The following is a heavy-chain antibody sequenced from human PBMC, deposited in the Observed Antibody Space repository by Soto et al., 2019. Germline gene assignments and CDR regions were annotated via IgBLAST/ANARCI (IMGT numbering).Heavy chain of an antibody. CDR3: ARAQKIYCISTSSKYGDWFDP. D-gene: IGHD2-2*01. CDR1: GFTFSSYW. J-gene: IGHJ5*02. V-gene: IGHV3-74*01. CDR2: INSDGSST. Sequence: GGALRLSCAASGFTFSSYWMHWVRQAPGKGLVRVSRINSDGSSTSYADSVKGRFTISRDNAKNTLYLQMNSLRAEDTAVYYCARAQKIYCISTSSKYGDWFDPWGQGTLVTVSS.